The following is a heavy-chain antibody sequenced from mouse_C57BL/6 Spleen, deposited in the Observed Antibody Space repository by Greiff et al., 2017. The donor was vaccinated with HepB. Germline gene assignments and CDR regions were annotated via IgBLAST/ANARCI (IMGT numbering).Heavy chain of an antibody. Sequence: QVQLQQSGPELVKPGASVKISCKASGYAFSSSWMNWVKQRPGKGLEWIGRIYPGDGDTNYNGKFKGKATLTADKSSSTAYMQLSSLTSEDSAVYFCARWSTTVVAHWYFDVWGTGTTVTVSS. CDR3: ARWSTTVVAHWYFDV. D-gene: IGHD1-1*01. CDR1: GYAFSSSW. J-gene: IGHJ1*03. CDR2: IYPGDGDT. V-gene: IGHV1-82*01.